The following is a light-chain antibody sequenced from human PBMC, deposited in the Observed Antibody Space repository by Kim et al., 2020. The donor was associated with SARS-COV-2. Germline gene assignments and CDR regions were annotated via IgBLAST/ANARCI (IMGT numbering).Light chain of an antibody. CDR3: QSADSSGTYV. CDR2: KDS. CDR1: ALPKQY. V-gene: IGLV3-25*03. Sequence: VSPGQTARITCSGDALPKQYAYWYQQKPGQAPVLVIYKDSERPSGMPARFSGSRSGTTVTLTISGVQAEDEADYYCQSADSSGTYVFGTGTKVTVL. J-gene: IGLJ1*01.